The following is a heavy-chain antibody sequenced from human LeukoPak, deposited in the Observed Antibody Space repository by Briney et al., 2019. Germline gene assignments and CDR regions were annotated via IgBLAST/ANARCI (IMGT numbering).Heavy chain of an antibody. CDR2: IRQDGGTV. V-gene: IGHV3-7*01. J-gene: IGHJ4*02. D-gene: IGHD3-16*01. Sequence: PGGSLRLSCAASRSTFSRDWMSWVRQAPGGGLEFVANIRQDGGTVNYVDSVKGRFTISRENAKDSLYLQMNSLRADDTAVYYCTRDLGGGYFDDWGQGILVTVSS. CDR1: RSTFSRDW. CDR3: TRDLGGGYFDD.